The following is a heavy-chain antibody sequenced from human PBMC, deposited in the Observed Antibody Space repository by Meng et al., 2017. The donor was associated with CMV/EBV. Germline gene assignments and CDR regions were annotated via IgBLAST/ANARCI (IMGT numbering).Heavy chain of an antibody. Sequence: SVQVSCKASGFTFTSSAVQWVRQARGQRLEWIGGIVVGSGNTNFAQKFQERVTITRDMSTSTAYMELSSLRSEDTAVYYCAARIHILRVNTQDLSSGEAFDIWGQGTMVTVSS. CDR2: IVVGSGNT. V-gene: IGHV1-58*01. J-gene: IGHJ3*02. CDR1: GFTFTSSA. D-gene: IGHD2-15*01. CDR3: AARIHILRVNTQDLSSGEAFDI.